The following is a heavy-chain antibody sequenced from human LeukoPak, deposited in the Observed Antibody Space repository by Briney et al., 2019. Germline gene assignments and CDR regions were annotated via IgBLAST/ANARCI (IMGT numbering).Heavy chain of an antibody. CDR2: LSGSGGST. CDR3: AKNNWIDLGFDP. Sequence: GGSLRLSYAASGFTLSSYAMIGAPHAPGKGREGVSALSGSGGSTYHADSVKGRFTISRDNSKNTLYLQMNSLRAEDTAVYYCAKNNWIDLGFDPWGQGTLVTVSS. CDR1: GFTLSSYA. J-gene: IGHJ5*02. V-gene: IGHV3-23*01. D-gene: IGHD1-20*01.